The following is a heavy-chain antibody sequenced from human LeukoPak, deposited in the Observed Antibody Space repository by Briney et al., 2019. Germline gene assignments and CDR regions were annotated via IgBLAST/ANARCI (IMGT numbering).Heavy chain of an antibody. Sequence: MTGGSLRLSCAASGFTFSDYYMSWIRQAPGKGLEWVSYISSSGNTIYYTDSVKGRFTISRDNAKNSLYLQMNSLRAEDTAVYYCARGMKVRNYYYYYHMDVWGKGTTVTVSS. CDR2: ISSSGNTI. CDR3: ARGMKVRNYYYYYHMDV. V-gene: IGHV3-11*01. J-gene: IGHJ6*03. CDR1: GFTFSDYY. D-gene: IGHD1-7*01.